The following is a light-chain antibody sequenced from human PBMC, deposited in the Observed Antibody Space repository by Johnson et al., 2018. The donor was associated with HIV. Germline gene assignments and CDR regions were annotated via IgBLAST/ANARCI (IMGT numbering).Light chain of an antibody. V-gene: IGLV1-51*01. CDR3: GTWGSSLRVGF. Sequence: QPVLTQPPSVSAAPGQKVTISCSGSSSNIGNNYVSWYQQLPGTAPKLLIYDNNKRPSGIPDRFSGSKSGTSATLGITGLQTGDEAEYYCGTWGSSLRVGFFGSGTKVTVL. J-gene: IGLJ1*01. CDR2: DNN. CDR1: SSNIGNNY.